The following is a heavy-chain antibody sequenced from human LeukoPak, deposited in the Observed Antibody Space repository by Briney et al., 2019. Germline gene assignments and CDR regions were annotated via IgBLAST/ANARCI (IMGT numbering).Heavy chain of an antibody. CDR2: MNPNSGNT. J-gene: IGHJ5*02. D-gene: IGHD5-12*01. Sequence: GASVKVSCKASGYTFTSYDINWVRQATGQGLEWMRWMNPNSGNTGYAQKFQGRVTMTRNTSISTAYMELSSLRSEDTAVYYCARGVRWLRHRVWFDPWGQRTLVTVSS. CDR3: ARGVRWLRHRVWFDP. V-gene: IGHV1-8*01. CDR1: GYTFTSYD.